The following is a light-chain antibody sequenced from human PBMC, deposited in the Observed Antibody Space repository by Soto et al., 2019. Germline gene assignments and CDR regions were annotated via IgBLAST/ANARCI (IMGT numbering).Light chain of an antibody. CDR2: AAS. V-gene: IGKV1-8*01. J-gene: IGKJ1*01. Sequence: ALRMTQSPSSFSASTGDRVTITCRASQGISGYLAWYQQKPGKAPRLLIYAASTLQSGVPSRFSGSGSGTDFTLTISCLQSEDFAAYYCQQYYSYPRTFGQGTKVEIK. CDR3: QQYYSYPRT. CDR1: QGISGY.